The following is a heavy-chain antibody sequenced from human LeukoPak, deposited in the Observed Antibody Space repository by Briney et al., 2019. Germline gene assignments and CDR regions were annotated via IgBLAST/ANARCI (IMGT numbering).Heavy chain of an antibody. Sequence: SETLSLTCTVSGGSINNYYWSWIRQPPGKGLEWIGNIYTSGSTNYNPSLKSRVTISVDTSKNQFSLKLSSVTAADTAVYCCARHRLLHSQFDYWGQRTLVTFSS. CDR3: ARHRLLHSQFDY. D-gene: IGHD2-15*01. CDR1: GGSINNYY. CDR2: IYTSGST. J-gene: IGHJ4*02. V-gene: IGHV4-4*09.